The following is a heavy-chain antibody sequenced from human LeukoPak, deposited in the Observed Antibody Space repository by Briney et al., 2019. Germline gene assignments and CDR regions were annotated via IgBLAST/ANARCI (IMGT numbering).Heavy chain of an antibody. J-gene: IGHJ4*02. V-gene: IGHV3-23*01. D-gene: IGHD3-9*01. Sequence: GGSLRLSCTASGIIFSHYAMSWVRQAPGKGLEWDSAISKSGDDTYYADSVKGRFTFSRDNSKNTMFLQMNSLRAEDTALYYCAKEARDILTHYYWGSQFDYWGQGTLVIVSS. CDR2: ISKSGDDT. CDR1: GIIFSHYA. CDR3: AKEARDILTHYYWGSQFDY.